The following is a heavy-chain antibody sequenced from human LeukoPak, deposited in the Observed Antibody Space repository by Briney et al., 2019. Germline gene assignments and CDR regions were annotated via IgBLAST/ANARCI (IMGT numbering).Heavy chain of an antibody. CDR3: ARGGRGSAAVVAPRSFDI. CDR2: TNTGGNS. CDR1: GFTVSSIH. J-gene: IGHJ3*02. Sequence: GGSLRLSCAASGFTVSSIHMVWVRQAPGKGLEWVSVTNTGGNSYYADSVKGRFIISRDISKNTLYLQMNSLRAEDSALYYRARGGRGSAAVVAPRSFDIWGQGTMVTVSS. V-gene: IGHV3-53*01. D-gene: IGHD3-22*01.